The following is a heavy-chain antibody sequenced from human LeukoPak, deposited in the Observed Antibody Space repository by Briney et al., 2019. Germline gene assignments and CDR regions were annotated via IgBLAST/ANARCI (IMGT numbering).Heavy chain of an antibody. J-gene: IGHJ4*02. CDR1: DESISKQY. Sequence: SETPSLTCTLSDESISKQYESCLRQPPGKAPAGIGYNYYRGTTNSYHSLQSRVTISVDKPMYQFSLNLSSVTAAETVVYYCASYTTVAAFDYWGEG. CDR2: NYYRGTT. D-gene: IGHD6-19*01. V-gene: IGHV4-59*11. CDR3: ASYTTVAAFDY.